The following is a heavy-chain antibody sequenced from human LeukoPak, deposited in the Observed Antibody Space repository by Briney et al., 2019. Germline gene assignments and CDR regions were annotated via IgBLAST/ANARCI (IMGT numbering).Heavy chain of an antibody. Sequence: QAGGSLRLSCAASGFTFSSYAMSWVRQAPGKGLEWVSGISWKSGSIGYADSVKGRFTISRDNAENSLYLQMNSLRAEDTALYYCAKVHGYYDSSGYYSLWGQGTLVTVSS. CDR2: ISWKSGSI. V-gene: IGHV3-9*01. CDR3: AKVHGYYDSSGYYSL. D-gene: IGHD3-22*01. CDR1: GFTFSSYA. J-gene: IGHJ4*02.